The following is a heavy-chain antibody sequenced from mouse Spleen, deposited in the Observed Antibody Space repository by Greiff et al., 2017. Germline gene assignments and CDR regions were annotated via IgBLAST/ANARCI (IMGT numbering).Heavy chain of an antibody. J-gene: IGHJ4*01. CDR1: GFTFSSYA. D-gene: IGHD2-10*02. V-gene: IGHV5-6-2*01. Sequence: EVKVVESGGGLVKPGGSLKLSCAASGFTFSSYAMSWVRQTPEKRLEWVAAINSNGGSTYYPDTVKDRFTITRDNAKNTLYLQMSSLRSEDTALYYCASWYGNYDYYAMDYWGQGTSVTVSS. CDR3: ASWYGNYDYYAMDY. CDR2: INSNGGST.